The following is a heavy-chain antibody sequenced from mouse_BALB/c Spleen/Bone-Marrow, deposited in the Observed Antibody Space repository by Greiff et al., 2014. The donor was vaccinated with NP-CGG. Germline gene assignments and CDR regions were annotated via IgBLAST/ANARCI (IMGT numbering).Heavy chain of an antibody. CDR2: VNPYNGGT. CDR1: GYTFTDYY. V-gene: IGHV1-19*01. CDR3: ARPPYYGNYVDY. Sequence: VQLQQPGPELVKPGASVKMSCKASGYTFTDYYMDWVKQSHGESFEWIGRVNPYNGGTSYNQKFKGKATLTVDKSSGTAYMELNSLTSEDSAVYYCARPPYYGNYVDYWGQGTTLTVSS. D-gene: IGHD2-10*01. J-gene: IGHJ2*01.